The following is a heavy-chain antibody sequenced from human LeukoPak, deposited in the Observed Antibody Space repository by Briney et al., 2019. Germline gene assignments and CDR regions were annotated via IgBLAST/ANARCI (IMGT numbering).Heavy chain of an antibody. CDR1: GFTFSSYG. CDR2: IWYDGSNK. J-gene: IGHJ4*02. CDR3: AKGSGYDYGPDY. D-gene: IGHD5-12*01. V-gene: IGHV3-33*06. Sequence: GGSLRLSCAASGFTFSSYGMHWVRQAPGKGLEWVAVIWYDGSNKYYADSVKGRFTISRDNSKNTLYLQMNSLRAEDTAVYYCAKGSGYDYGPDYWGQGTLVAVSS.